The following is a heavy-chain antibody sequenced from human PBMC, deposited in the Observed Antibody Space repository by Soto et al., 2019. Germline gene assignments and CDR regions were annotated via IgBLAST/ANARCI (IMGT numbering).Heavy chain of an antibody. D-gene: IGHD5-12*01. J-gene: IGHJ4*02. V-gene: IGHV4-39*01. Sequence: QLQLQESGPGLVKPSETLSLTCTVSGGSISSSSYYWGWIRQPPGKGLEWIGSIYYSGSTYYNPSLKSRVTISVDTSKNQFSLKLSSVTAADTAVYYCASYSGYGKSDFDYWGQGTLVTVSS. CDR1: GGSISSSSYY. CDR2: IYYSGST. CDR3: ASYSGYGKSDFDY.